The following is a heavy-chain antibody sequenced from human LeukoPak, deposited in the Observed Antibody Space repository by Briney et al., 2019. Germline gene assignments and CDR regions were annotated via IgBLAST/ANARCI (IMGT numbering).Heavy chain of an antibody. V-gene: IGHV3-7*01. CDR1: GFTFNRHW. J-gene: IGHJ4*02. Sequence: GGSLRLSCAVSGFTFNRHWIAWVRQAPGKGLEWVATIKQDGSENYYVESVKGRFTIVRDDGKNSVYLQMNSLRVEDTALYYCVRGPHYGAYADYFDYWGQGALVTVSS. CDR3: VRGPHYGAYADYFDY. D-gene: IGHD4-17*01. CDR2: IKQDGSEN.